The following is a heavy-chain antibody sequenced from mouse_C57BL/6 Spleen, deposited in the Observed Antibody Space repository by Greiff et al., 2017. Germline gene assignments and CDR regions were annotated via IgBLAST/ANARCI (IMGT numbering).Heavy chain of an antibody. CDR3: ARGGHDLLWDYYAMDD. CDR2: INPSNGGT. D-gene: IGHD2-1*01. Sequence: VQLQQPGTELVKPGASVKLSCKASGYTFTSYWMHWVKQRPGQGLEWIGNINPSNGGTNYNEKFKSKATLTADKSSSTAYMQLSSLTSEDSAVXYCARGGHDLLWDYYAMDDWGQGTSVTVSS. V-gene: IGHV1-53*01. J-gene: IGHJ4*01. CDR1: GYTFTSYW.